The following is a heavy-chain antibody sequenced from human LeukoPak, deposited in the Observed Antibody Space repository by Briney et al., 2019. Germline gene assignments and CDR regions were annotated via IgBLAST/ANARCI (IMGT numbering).Heavy chain of an antibody. V-gene: IGHV3-23*01. D-gene: IGHD4-23*01. J-gene: IGHJ5*02. Sequence: GGSLRLSCAASGITFSSYTFSWVRQAPGKGLQRVSGISGSGLSTYYADSVKGRFTISRGNSRNTVDLQMNSLRAEDTAVYYCAKDMTTVGNWFDTWGQGTLVTVSS. CDR2: ISGSGLST. CDR3: AKDMTTVGNWFDT. CDR1: GITFSSYT.